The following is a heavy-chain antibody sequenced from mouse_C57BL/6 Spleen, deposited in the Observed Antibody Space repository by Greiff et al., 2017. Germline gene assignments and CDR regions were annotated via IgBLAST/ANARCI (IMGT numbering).Heavy chain of an antibody. CDR3: VRGVYDGYYGAMDY. D-gene: IGHD2-3*01. V-gene: IGHV1-22*01. CDR2: INPNNGGT. J-gene: IGHJ4*01. Sequence: VQLQQSGPELVKPGASVKMSCKASGYTFTDYNIHWVKQSHGKSLEWIGYINPNNGGTSYNQKFKGKATLTVNNSSSTAYMELRSLTSEDSAVHYCVRGVYDGYYGAMDYWGQGTSVTVSS. CDR1: GYTFTDYN.